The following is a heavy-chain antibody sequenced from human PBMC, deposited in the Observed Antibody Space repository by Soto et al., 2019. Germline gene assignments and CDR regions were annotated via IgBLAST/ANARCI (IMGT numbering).Heavy chain of an antibody. J-gene: IGHJ4*02. CDR1: GVSLTSGNW. V-gene: IGHV4-4*02. Sequence: QVKLQESGPGLATPSGTLSLTCAVSGVSLTSGNWWTWVRQSPQRGLEYIGEIFHDGTANYYPSFERPVAMLVETSRDQFSLKLASVTAADAAVYFCARLVYDTRLNFMFFDFWGPGTLVTVSP. CDR3: ARLVYDTRLNFMFFDF. D-gene: IGHD3-10*02. CDR2: IFHDGTA.